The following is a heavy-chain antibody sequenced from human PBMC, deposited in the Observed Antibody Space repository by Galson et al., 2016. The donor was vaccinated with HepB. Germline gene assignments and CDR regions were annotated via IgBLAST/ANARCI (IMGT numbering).Heavy chain of an antibody. CDR1: GFTFSNYA. J-gene: IGHJ4*02. V-gene: IGHV3-23*01. D-gene: IGHD6-19*01. CDR3: AKDRTYGSGCYLDYFEN. CDR2: ICGSGDST. Sequence: SLRLSCAASGFTFSNYAMSWVRQAPGKGLEWVSAICGSGDSTYYADSVKGRFTTSRDNSKNTLYLQMNSLRAEDTAVYYCAKDRTYGSGCYLDYFENWGPATLVTVSS.